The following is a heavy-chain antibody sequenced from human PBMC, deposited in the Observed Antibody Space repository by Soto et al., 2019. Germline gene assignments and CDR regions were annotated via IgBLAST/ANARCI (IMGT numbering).Heavy chain of an antibody. CDR2: IYYSGST. V-gene: IGHV4-30-4*01. CDR3: ARGSYYDSSGLYYFDY. J-gene: IGHJ4*02. CDR1: GGSISSGDYY. Sequence: SETLSLTCTVSGGSISSGDYYWSWIRQPPGKGLEWIGYIYYSGSTYYNPSLKSRVTISVDTSKNQFSLKLSSVTAADTAVYYCARGSYYDSSGLYYFDYWGQGTLVTVSS. D-gene: IGHD3-22*01.